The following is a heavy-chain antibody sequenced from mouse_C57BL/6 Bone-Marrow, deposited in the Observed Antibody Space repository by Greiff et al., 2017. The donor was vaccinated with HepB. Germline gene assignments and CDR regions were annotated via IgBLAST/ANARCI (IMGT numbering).Heavy chain of an antibody. CDR2: ISNGGGST. J-gene: IGHJ4*01. CDR1: GFTFSDYY. Sequence: EVKLMESGGGLVQPGGSLKLSCAASGFTFSDYYMYWVRQTPEKRLEWVAYISNGGGSTYYPDTVKGRFTISRDNAKNTLYLQRSRLKSEDTAMYYCARHRILRWKAMDYWGQGTSVTVSS. D-gene: IGHD1-1*01. CDR3: ARHRILRWKAMDY. V-gene: IGHV5-12*01.